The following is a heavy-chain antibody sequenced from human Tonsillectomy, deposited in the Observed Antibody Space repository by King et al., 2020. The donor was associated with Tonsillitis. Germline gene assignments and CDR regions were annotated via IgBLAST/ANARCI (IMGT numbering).Heavy chain of an antibody. Sequence: VQLVESGGGLVQPGGFLRLSCAASGFTFSDYGMKWVRQAPGKGLEWVSYISRSGTRRFYTDSVKGRFTISRDNAKHCLYLQMNSLRDEDTAIYYCARVPFGDYYGSGTYEDLWGQGTLVTVSS. CDR1: GFTFSDYG. D-gene: IGHD3-10*01. CDR2: ISRSGTRR. J-gene: IGHJ5*02. CDR3: ARVPFGDYYGSGTYEDL. V-gene: IGHV3-48*02.